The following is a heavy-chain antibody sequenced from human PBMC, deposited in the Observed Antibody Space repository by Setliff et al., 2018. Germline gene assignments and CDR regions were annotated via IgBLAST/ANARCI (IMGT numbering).Heavy chain of an antibody. J-gene: IGHJ6*03. CDR2: IIPIFGTA. CDR3: ARVFGSSSSPYNYYYYMDV. Sequence: SVKVSCKASGGTFSSYAISWVRQAPGQGLEWMGGIIPIFGTANYAQKSQGRLTVTTDESTNTAYMELSSLSSEDTAVYYCARVFGSSSSPYNYYYYMDVWGKGTTVTVSS. CDR1: GGTFSSYA. D-gene: IGHD6-6*01. V-gene: IGHV1-69*05.